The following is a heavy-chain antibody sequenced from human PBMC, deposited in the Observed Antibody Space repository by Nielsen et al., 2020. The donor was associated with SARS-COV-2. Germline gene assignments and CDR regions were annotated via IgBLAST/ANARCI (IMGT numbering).Heavy chain of an antibody. V-gene: IGHV1-18*01. CDR3: ARPITNNYYYYYMDV. Sequence: ASVKVSCKTSGYTFTSHAINWVRQAPGQGLEWMGWISPHNRYTRYTHKVQDRVTLTTDTSTGTVYMELRSLRSDDTAVYYCARPITNNYYYYYMDVWGKGTTVTVSS. CDR1: GYTFTSHA. D-gene: IGHD1-1*01. CDR2: ISPHNRYT. J-gene: IGHJ6*03.